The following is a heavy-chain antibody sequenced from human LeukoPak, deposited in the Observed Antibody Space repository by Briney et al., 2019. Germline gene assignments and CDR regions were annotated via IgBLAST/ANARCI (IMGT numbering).Heavy chain of an antibody. CDR3: ARDVGGDYFDY. J-gene: IGHJ4*02. CDR2: INSDGSST. D-gene: IGHD3-16*01. Sequence: GGSLRLSCAASGFTFSSYWMHWVRQAPGKGLVWVSRINSDGSSTSYADSVKGRFTISRHNSKNTLYLQMNSLRAEDTAVYYCARDVGGDYFDYWGQGTLVTVSS. CDR1: GFTFSSYW. V-gene: IGHV3-74*01.